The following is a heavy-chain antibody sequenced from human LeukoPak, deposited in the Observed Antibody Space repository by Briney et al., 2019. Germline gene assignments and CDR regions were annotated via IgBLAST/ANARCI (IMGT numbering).Heavy chain of an antibody. CDR1: GYTFTSYY. CDR3: ARDLSFRDCSSTSCFGDYGMDV. J-gene: IGHJ6*02. D-gene: IGHD2-2*01. CDR2: INPSGGST. Sequence: ASVTVSCKASGYTFTSYYMHWVRQAPGQGLEWMGIINPSGGSTSYAQKFQGRVTMTRDTSTSTVYMELSSLRSEDTAVYYCARDLSFRDCSSTSCFGDYGMDVWGQGTTVTVSS. V-gene: IGHV1-46*01.